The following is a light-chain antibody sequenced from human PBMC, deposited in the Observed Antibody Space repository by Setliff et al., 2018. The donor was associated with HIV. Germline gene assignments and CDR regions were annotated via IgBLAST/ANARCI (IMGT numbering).Light chain of an antibody. CDR3: TSYTRTNTYA. Sequence: QSALAQPASVSGSPGQSITISCTGSSSDVGGYDYVSWYQLRPGRAPKLMIYEVSSRPAGVSNRFSGSKSGNAASLTISGLQAEDEADYYCTSYTRTNTYAFGTGTKVTVL. J-gene: IGLJ1*01. V-gene: IGLV2-14*03. CDR1: SSDVGGYDY. CDR2: EVS.